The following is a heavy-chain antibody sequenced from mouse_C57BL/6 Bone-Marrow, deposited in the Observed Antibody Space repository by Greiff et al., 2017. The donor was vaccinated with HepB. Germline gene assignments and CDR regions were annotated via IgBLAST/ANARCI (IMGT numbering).Heavy chain of an antibody. CDR3: ARSEITTVVATDYYAMDY. CDR2: IDPNSGGT. CDR1: GYTFTSYW. Sequence: QVQLQQPGAELVKPGASVKLSCKASGYTFTSYWMHWVKQRPGRGLEWIGRIDPNSGGTKYNEKFKSKATLTVDKPSSTAYMQLSSLTSEDSAVYYCARSEITTVVATDYYAMDYWGQGTSVTVSS. D-gene: IGHD1-1*01. J-gene: IGHJ4*01. V-gene: IGHV1-72*01.